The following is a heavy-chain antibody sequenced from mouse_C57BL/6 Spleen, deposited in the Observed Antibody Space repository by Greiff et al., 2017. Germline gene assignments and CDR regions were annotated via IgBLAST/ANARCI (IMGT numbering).Heavy chain of an antibody. CDR2: IDPETGGT. CDR1: GYTFTDYE. CDR3: TTTGTAYYFDY. J-gene: IGHJ2*01. Sequence: VQLQQSGAELVRPGASVPLSCKASGYTFTDYEMHWVKQTPVHGLEWIGAIDPETGGTAYNQKFKGKAILTADKSSSTAYMELRSLTSEDSAVYYCTTTGTAYYFDYWGQGTTLTVSS. V-gene: IGHV1-15*01. D-gene: IGHD4-1*01.